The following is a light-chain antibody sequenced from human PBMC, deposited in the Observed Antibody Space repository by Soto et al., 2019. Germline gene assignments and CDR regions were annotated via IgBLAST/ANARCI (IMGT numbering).Light chain of an antibody. J-gene: IGKJ5*01. V-gene: IGKV3-15*01. CDR1: QDVTTN. Sequence: EITRTQFPGILSASPGEEDTLSCRAAQDVTTNFAWYQQKRGQAPRLLIYDISSRATGVPARFSGSGSGTEFTLSIRGLQSEDFAVYFFQQDHNWPFSIVQAQRLEIK. CDR2: DIS. CDR3: QQDHNWPFS.